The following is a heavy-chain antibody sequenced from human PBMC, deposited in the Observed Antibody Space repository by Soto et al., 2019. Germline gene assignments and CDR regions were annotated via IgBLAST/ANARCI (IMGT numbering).Heavy chain of an antibody. V-gene: IGHV4-39*01. CDR1: GGSISSSSYY. CDR3: ARPIVPTGYYNKLYYYYMYV. CDR2: IYDSGST. D-gene: IGHD3-9*01. J-gene: IGHJ6*03. Sequence: PSETLSLTCTVSGGSISSSSYYWGWIRRHPGKGMEWIGSIYDSGSTYYNPSLKSRVTRSVDTSKNQFSLKLSSVTAADTAGYYCARPIVPTGYYNKLYYYYMYVWGKGTTVTVSS.